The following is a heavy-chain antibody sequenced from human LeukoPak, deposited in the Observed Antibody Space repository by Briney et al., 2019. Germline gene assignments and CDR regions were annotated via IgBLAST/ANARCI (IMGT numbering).Heavy chain of an antibody. CDR3: AREPSGYYDSGVYP. D-gene: IGHD3-22*01. J-gene: IGHJ5*02. V-gene: IGHV1-18*01. CDR2: ISPYNGGT. Sequence: ASVKVSCKASGDTFINYGISWVRQAPGQGLEWMGWISPYNGGTKYAEKFKGRVTMTRDTSTNTAYMELRSLRADDTAVYYCAREPSGYYDSGVYPWGQGTLVTVSP. CDR1: GDTFINYG.